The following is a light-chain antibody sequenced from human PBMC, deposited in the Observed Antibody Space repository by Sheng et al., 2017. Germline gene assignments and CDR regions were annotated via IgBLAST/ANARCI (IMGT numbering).Light chain of an antibody. CDR3: QQYYSTPPRT. J-gene: IGKJ2*01. V-gene: IGKV4-1*01. CDR2: WAS. Sequence: DIVLTQSPESLPVSLGEGATINCKSSQSLLDSSDNRNYLAWYQQKPGQPPKLLIYWASTRESGVPDRFSGSGSGTDFTLTISSLQAEDVAVYYCQQYYSTPPRTFGQGTKLEIK. CDR1: QSLLDSSDNRNY.